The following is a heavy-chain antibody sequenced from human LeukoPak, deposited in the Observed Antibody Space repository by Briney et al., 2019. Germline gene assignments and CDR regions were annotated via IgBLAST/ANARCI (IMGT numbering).Heavy chain of an antibody. D-gene: IGHD2-2*01. Sequence: PSETLSLTCTVSGGSITSYYWSWIRQPPGKGLECIGYIYYSGSTNYNPSLKSRVTISVDMSKNQFSLKLSSVTATDTAVYYCARLGSEAPSRVDYWGQGTLVTVSS. CDR2: IYYSGST. V-gene: IGHV4-59*08. CDR3: ARLGSEAPSRVDY. CDR1: GGSITSYY. J-gene: IGHJ4*02.